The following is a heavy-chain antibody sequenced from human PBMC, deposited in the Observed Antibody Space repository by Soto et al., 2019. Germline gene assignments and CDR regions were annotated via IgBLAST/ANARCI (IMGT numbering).Heavy chain of an antibody. J-gene: IGHJ3*02. Sequence: GGSLRLSCAASGFTFSGSAMHWVRQASGKGLEWVGRIRSKANSYATAYAASVKGRFTISRDDSKNTAYLQMNSLKTEDTAVYYCTTYQLPAKRAFDIWGQGTMVTVSS. CDR1: GFTFSGSA. V-gene: IGHV3-73*01. CDR2: IRSKANSYAT. CDR3: TTYQLPAKRAFDI. D-gene: IGHD2-2*01.